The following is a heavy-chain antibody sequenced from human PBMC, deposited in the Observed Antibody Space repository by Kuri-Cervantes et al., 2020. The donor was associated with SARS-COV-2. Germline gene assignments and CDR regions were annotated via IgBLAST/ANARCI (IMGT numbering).Heavy chain of an antibody. CDR1: GGTFSSYA. Sequence: SVKVSCKASGGTFSSYAISWVRQAPGQGLEWMGGIIPIFGTANYAQKFQGRVTITAVESTSTAYMELSSLRSEDTAVYYCARPYCSSTSCYTEDPYYYGMDVWGQGTTVTVSS. CDR3: ARPYCSSTSCYTEDPYYYGMDV. D-gene: IGHD2-2*02. V-gene: IGHV1-69*13. J-gene: IGHJ6*02. CDR2: IIPIFGTA.